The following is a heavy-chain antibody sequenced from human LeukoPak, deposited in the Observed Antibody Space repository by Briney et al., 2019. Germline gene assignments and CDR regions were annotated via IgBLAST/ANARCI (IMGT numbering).Heavy chain of an antibody. D-gene: IGHD6-6*01. CDR2: INPNSGGT. CDR1: GYTLTGYY. V-gene: IGHV1-2*02. CDR3: ASHLIAARGVDY. Sequence: ASVNVSCKASGYTLTGYYMHWVRQAPGQGLAWMGWINPNSGGTNYAQKFQGRVTMTRDTSISTAYMELSRLRSDDTAVYYCASHLIAARGVDYWGQGTLVTVSS. J-gene: IGHJ4*02.